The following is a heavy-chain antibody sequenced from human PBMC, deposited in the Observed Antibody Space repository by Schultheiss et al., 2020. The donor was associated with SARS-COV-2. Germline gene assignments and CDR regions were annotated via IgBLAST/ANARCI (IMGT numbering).Heavy chain of an antibody. CDR2: INPNSGGT. J-gene: IGHJ4*02. D-gene: IGHD2-15*01. Sequence: ASVKVSCKASGYTFSGYYIHWVRQAPGQGLEWMGWINPNSGGTNYAQKFQGWVTMTRDTSINTAYMELSRLRSDDTAVYYCARGYCSGGSCYHWDYWGQGTLVTVSS. V-gene: IGHV1-2*04. CDR3: ARGYCSGGSCYHWDY. CDR1: GYTFSGYY.